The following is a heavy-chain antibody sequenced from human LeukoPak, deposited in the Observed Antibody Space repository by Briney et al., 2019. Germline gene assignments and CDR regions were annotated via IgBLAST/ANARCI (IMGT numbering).Heavy chain of an antibody. Sequence: PDRSLRLSCAASGFTFDDYAMHWVRQAPGKGLEWVSGISWNSGRIGYADSVKGRFTISRENAKNSLYLQMNSLRAGDTAVYYCARGGYSSSVPFDYWGQGTLVTVSS. V-gene: IGHV3-9*01. CDR1: GFTFDDYA. D-gene: IGHD5-18*01. CDR3: ARGGYSSSVPFDY. CDR2: ISWNSGRI. J-gene: IGHJ4*02.